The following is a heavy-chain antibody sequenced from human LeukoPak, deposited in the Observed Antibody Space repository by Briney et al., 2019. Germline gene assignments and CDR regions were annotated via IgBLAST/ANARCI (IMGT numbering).Heavy chain of an antibody. CDR1: GISLSNYG. V-gene: IGHV3-23*01. CDR3: AKRGVVIRVILVGFHKEAYFFDS. CDR2: ISGSGGGT. D-gene: IGHD3-22*01. J-gene: IGHJ4*02. Sequence: GGSLRLSCAVSGISLSNYGMSWVRQAPGKGLEWVAGISGSGGGTNYADSVKGRFTISRDNPKNTLYLQMNRLRAEDTAVYFCAKRGVVIRVILVGFHKEAYFFDSWGQGALVTVSS.